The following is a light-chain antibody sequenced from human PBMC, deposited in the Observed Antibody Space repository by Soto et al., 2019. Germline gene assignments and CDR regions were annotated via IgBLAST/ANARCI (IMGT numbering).Light chain of an antibody. J-gene: IGKJ1*01. CDR1: QSVSSN. V-gene: IGKV3-15*01. CDR3: QQYNNWPRT. CDR2: GAS. Sequence: EIVLTQSPATLSVSPGERATLSCRASQSVSSNLAWYQQKPGQAPRLLIYGASTRATGIPARFSGSGSVTEFTLTISSLQYEDFAVYYCQQYNNWPRTFGPGTKVDIK.